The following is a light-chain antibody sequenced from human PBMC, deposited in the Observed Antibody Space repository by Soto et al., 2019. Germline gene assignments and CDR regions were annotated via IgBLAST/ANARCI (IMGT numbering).Light chain of an antibody. CDR1: SSDVGSYNL. J-gene: IGLJ1*01. CDR3: CSYADSSRIYV. Sequence: QSALTQPASVSGSPGQSITISCTGTSSDVGSYNLVSWYQQHPGKAPKLMIYEGSKRPSGISNRFSGSKSGNTASLTISGLGGEDEAEYYCCSYADSSRIYVFGSGTKVTVL. CDR2: EGS. V-gene: IGLV2-23*01.